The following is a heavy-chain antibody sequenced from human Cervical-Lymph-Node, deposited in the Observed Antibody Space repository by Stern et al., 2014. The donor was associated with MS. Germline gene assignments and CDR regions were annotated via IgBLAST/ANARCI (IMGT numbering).Heavy chain of an antibody. CDR3: AHRRKGYYDSRPHYFDY. D-gene: IGHD3-22*01. V-gene: IGHV2-5*02. CDR2: ISWGDDK. CDR1: GFSLSTSGVG. J-gene: IGHJ4*02. Sequence: QVTLRESGPTLVKPTQTLTLTCTFSGFSLSTSGVGVGWIRQPPGKALEWLALISWGDDKRYSPFLKSRLTITKDTSKNQVVLTMTNMDPVDTATYYCAHRRKGYYDSRPHYFDYWGQGTLVTVSS.